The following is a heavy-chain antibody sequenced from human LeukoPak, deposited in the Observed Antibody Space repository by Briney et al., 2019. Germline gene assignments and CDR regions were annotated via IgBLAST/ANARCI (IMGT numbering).Heavy chain of an antibody. D-gene: IGHD2-15*01. J-gene: IGHJ6*02. CDR2: FNSDGRST. CDR1: GFTFSTYW. V-gene: IGHV3-74*01. CDR3: ARGGCSGGSCYFPYYYYGMDV. Sequence: PGGSLGLSCAASGFTFSTYWMHWVRQAPGKGLVWVSRFNSDGRSTYYADSVKGRFTISRDNAKNTLYLQMNSLRAEDTAVYYCARGGCSGGSCYFPYYYYGMDVWGQGTTVTVSS.